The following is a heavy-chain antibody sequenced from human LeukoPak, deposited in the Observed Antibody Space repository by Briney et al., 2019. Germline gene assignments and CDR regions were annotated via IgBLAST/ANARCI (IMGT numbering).Heavy chain of an antibody. Sequence: SVKVSCKASGGTFSSYTISWVRQAPGQGLEWMGRIIPILGIANYAQKFQGRVTITADKSTSTAFMELSSLRSEDTAVYYCARAASYSSGWIKDEIWGQGTMVTVFS. V-gene: IGHV1-69*02. CDR2: IIPILGIA. D-gene: IGHD6-19*01. CDR1: GGTFSSYT. J-gene: IGHJ3*02. CDR3: ARAASYSSGWIKDEI.